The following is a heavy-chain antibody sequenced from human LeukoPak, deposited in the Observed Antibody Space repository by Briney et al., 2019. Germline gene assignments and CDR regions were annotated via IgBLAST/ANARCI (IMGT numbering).Heavy chain of an antibody. CDR1: GFTFSSYA. Sequence: PGGSLRLSCAASGFTFSSYAMSWVRQAPGKGREWGSAISGSGGSTYYADSVKGRFTISRDNSKNTLYLQMNSLRAEDMAVYYCAKEPLHGIAVAGPAGDAFDIWGQGTMVTVSS. J-gene: IGHJ3*02. CDR2: ISGSGGST. CDR3: AKEPLHGIAVAGPAGDAFDI. D-gene: IGHD6-19*01. V-gene: IGHV3-23*01.